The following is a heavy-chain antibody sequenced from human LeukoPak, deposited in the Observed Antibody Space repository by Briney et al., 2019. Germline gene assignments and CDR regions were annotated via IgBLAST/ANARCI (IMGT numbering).Heavy chain of an antibody. CDR3: ARDRVQLWLPWFDP. D-gene: IGHD5-18*01. J-gene: IGHJ5*02. Sequence: SETLSLTCAVSGGSISSSNWWSWVRQPPGKGLEWIGEIYHSGSTNYNPSLKSRVTISVDTSKNQFSLNLSSVTAADTAVYYCARDRVQLWLPWFDPWGQGTLVTVSS. V-gene: IGHV4-4*02. CDR1: GGSISSSNW. CDR2: IYHSGST.